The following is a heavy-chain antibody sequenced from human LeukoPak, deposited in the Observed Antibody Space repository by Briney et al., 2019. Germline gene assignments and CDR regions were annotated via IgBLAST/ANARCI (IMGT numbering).Heavy chain of an antibody. CDR1: GFTFSSYS. Sequence: GGSLRLSCAASGFTFSSYSMNWVRQAPGKGLEWVSSISRSSSYTNYADSVRGRFSISRDNARDSLFLQMNSLRAEDTAVYFCVRLRRNNDRSGYYYYYDYWGQGTLVTVSS. CDR2: ISRSSSYT. D-gene: IGHD3-22*01. CDR3: VRLRRNNDRSGYYYYYDY. J-gene: IGHJ4*02. V-gene: IGHV3-21*01.